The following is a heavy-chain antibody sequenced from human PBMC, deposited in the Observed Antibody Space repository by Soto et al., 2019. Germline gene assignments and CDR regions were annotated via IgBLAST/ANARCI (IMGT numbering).Heavy chain of an antibody. Sequence: QLQLQESGSGLVKPSQTLSLTCAVSGGSISSGGYSWSWIRQPPGKGLEWIGYIYHSGSTYYNPSLKSRVTISLARSKKQFSLKLSSVTAAGTAVYYCARGMTTVTTLDYWGQGTLVTVSS. CDR3: ARGMTTVTTLDY. CDR1: GGSISSGGYS. J-gene: IGHJ4*02. V-gene: IGHV4-30-2*01. CDR2: IYHSGST. D-gene: IGHD4-17*01.